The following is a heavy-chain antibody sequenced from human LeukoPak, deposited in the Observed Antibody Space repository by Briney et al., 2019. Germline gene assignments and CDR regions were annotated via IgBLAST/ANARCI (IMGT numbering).Heavy chain of an antibody. J-gene: IGHJ4*02. D-gene: IGHD2-21*01. CDR3: AKLWYFDY. CDR1: GFTFSSYS. Sequence: PGGSLRLSCAASGFTFSSYSMNWVRQAPGKGLEWVSAISGSGGSTYYADSVKGRFTISSENSKKPLYLQMTSLRAEDTAVYYGAKLWYFDYWGQGTLVTVSS. V-gene: IGHV3-23*01. CDR2: ISGSGGST.